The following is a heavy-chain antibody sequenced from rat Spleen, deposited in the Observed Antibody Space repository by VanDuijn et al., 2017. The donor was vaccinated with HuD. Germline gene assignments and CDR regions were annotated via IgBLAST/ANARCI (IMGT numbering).Heavy chain of an antibody. CDR2: ILRTGENT. Sequence: EVQLVESGGGLVHPGRSLKLSCVASGFIFNNYWLTWIRQAPGKGLEWVASILRTGENTYYSDSVKGRFTTSRDNAKSTLYLQMDSLRSEDTATYYCTTVLQGHGFAYWGQGTLVTVSS. D-gene: IGHD1-1*01. J-gene: IGHJ3*01. V-gene: IGHV5-31*01. CDR1: GFIFNNYW. CDR3: TTVLQGHGFAY.